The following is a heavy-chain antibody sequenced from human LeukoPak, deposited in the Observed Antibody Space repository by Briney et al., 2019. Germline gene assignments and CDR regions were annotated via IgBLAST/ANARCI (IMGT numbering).Heavy chain of an antibody. J-gene: IGHJ4*02. CDR3: ARALKGRWLQLQGTRYFDY. CDR1: GFTFSSYW. CDR2: INSDGRST. Sequence: GGSLRLSCAASGFTFSSYWMHWVRQAPGKGLVWVSRINSDGRSTSYADSVKGRFTISRDNAKNTLYLQMNSLRAEDTAVYYCARALKGRWLQLQGTRYFDYWGQGTLVTVSS. D-gene: IGHD5-24*01. V-gene: IGHV3-74*01.